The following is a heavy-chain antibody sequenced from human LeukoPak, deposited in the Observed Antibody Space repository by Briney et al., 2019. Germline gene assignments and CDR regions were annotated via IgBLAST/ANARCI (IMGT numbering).Heavy chain of an antibody. CDR2: ISSSSSTI. D-gene: IGHD3-9*01. Sequence: PGGSLRLSCAASGFTFSSYSMNWVRQAPGKGLEWVSYISSSSSTIYYADSVKGRFTISRDNAKNSLYLQMNSLRAEDTAVYYCARDETGYGANWFDPWGQGTLVTVSS. V-gene: IGHV3-48*04. J-gene: IGHJ5*02. CDR1: GFTFSSYS. CDR3: ARDETGYGANWFDP.